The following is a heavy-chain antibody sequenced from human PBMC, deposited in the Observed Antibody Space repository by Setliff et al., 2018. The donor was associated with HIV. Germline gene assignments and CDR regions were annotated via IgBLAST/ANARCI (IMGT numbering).Heavy chain of an antibody. CDR1: GETFSGYY. CDR3: ARVRTVTTDSFDI. D-gene: IGHD4-17*01. CDR2: IYHTGSA. Sequence: SETLSLTCAVYGETFSGYYWSWIRQPPGKGPEWIGEIYHTGSANYNPSLKSRVTMSADKSKNQFSLRLSSVTAADTAVYYCARVRTVTTDSFDIWGQGTMVTVSS. V-gene: IGHV4-34*01. J-gene: IGHJ3*02.